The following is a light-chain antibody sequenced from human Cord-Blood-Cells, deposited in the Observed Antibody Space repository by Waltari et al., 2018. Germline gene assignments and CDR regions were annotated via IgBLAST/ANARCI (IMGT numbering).Light chain of an antibody. V-gene: IGKV1-33*01. CDR1: QDIRNY. CDR3: QQYDNLPT. Sequence: DIQMTQSPSSLSASVGDRVTIACQASQDIRNYLNWYQQKPGKAPTLMIFDASNLETGVPSRFSGSGSGTDFTFTISSLQPEDIATYYCQQYDNLPTFGGGTKVEIK. J-gene: IGKJ4*01. CDR2: DAS.